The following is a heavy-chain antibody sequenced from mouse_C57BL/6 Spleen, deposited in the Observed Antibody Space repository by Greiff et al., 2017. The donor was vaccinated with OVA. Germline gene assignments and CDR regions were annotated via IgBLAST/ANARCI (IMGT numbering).Heavy chain of an antibody. CDR2: INPNKGGA. J-gene: IGHJ4*01. Sequence: VQLQQSGPGLVKPGASVKISCKASGYTFTDYYMNWVKQSHGTSLEWIGDINPNKGGASYNQKLKGKATLTVDKSSSTAYMELRSLTSEDSAVYYCASPGDYAMDYWGQGTSVTVSS. CDR3: ASPGDYAMDY. CDR1: GYTFTDYY. V-gene: IGHV1-26*01.